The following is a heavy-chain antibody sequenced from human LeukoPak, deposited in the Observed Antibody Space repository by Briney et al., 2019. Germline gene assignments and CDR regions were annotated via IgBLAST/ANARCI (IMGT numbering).Heavy chain of an antibody. J-gene: IGHJ4*02. CDR2: ISGSGGST. D-gene: IGHD3-16*02. Sequence: PGGTLRLSCAASGFTFSSYGMSWVRQAPGKGLEWVSAISGSGGSTYYADSVKGRFTISRDNSKNTLYLQMNSLRAEDTAVYYCAKDQRLGELSSPYFDYWGQGTLVTVSS. CDR3: AKDQRLGELSSPYFDY. V-gene: IGHV3-23*01. CDR1: GFTFSSYG.